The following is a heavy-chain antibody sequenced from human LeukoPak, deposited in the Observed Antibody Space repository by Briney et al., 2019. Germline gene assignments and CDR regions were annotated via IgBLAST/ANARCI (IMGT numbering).Heavy chain of an antibody. CDR3: ARVGSTMVRGVCDY. CDR1: GYTFTSYG. V-gene: IGHV1-18*01. Sequence: ASVKVSCKASGYTFTSYGISWVRQAPGQGLEWMGWISAYNGNTNYAQKLQGRVTMTTDTSTSTAHMELRGLRSDDTAVYYCARVGSTMVRGVCDYWGQGTLVTVSS. J-gene: IGHJ4*02. CDR2: ISAYNGNT. D-gene: IGHD3-10*01.